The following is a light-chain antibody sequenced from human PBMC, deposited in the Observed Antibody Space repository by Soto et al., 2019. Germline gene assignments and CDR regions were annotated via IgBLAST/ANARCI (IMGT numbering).Light chain of an antibody. Sequence: EIVLTQSPATLSLSPGERATLSCRASQSVSSNLAWYQKKPGQAPRLLIYDASNRATGIPARFSGSGSGTDFTLTISSLETEDFAVYYCQQRSNRPLTFGGGTKVEIK. CDR3: QQRSNRPLT. CDR2: DAS. J-gene: IGKJ4*01. CDR1: QSVSSN. V-gene: IGKV3-11*01.